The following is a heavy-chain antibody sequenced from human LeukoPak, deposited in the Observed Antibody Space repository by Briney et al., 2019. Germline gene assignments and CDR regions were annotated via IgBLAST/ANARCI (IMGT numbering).Heavy chain of an antibody. CDR1: GFTFSSYW. D-gene: IGHD3-9*01. CDR3: ARGHYDVLAASYKWTPDY. J-gene: IGHJ4*02. CDR2: VNGDGTST. V-gene: IGHV3-74*01. Sequence: GGSLRLSCATSGFTFSSYWMHWVRQVPGKGLVWVSRVNGDGTSTSYADSVQGRFTTSRDNAKNSLSLQLNSLRVEDTAVYYCARGHYDVLAASYKWTPDYWGQGTLVTVSS.